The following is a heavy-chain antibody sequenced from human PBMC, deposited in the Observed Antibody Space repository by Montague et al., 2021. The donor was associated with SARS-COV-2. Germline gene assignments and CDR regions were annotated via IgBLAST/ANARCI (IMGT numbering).Heavy chain of an antibody. Sequence: SETLSLTCTVSGGSISSYYWSWIRQPPGKGLELIWYIYYSGSTNYNPSLKSRVTISVDTSKNQFSLKLSSVTAADTAVYYCASQVPDFWSGIDYWGQGTLVTVSS. V-gene: IGHV4-59*01. CDR2: IYYSGST. J-gene: IGHJ4*02. D-gene: IGHD3-3*01. CDR3: ASQVPDFWSGIDY. CDR1: GGSISSYY.